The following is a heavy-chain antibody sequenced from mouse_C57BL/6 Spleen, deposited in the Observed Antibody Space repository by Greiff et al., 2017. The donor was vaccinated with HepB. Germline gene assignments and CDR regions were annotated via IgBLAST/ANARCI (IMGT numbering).Heavy chain of an antibody. CDR1: GYTFTSYW. CDR2: IYPGNSDT. V-gene: IGHV1-5*01. D-gene: IGHD1-1*01. CDR3: TPFYGSSYEDY. Sequence: EVQLQQPGAELVRPGASVKMSCKTSGYTFTSYWMHWVKQRPGQGLEWIGAIYPGNSDTSYNQKFKGKAKLTAVTSASTAYMELSSLTNEDSAVYYCTPFYGSSYEDYWGQGTTLTVSS. J-gene: IGHJ2*01.